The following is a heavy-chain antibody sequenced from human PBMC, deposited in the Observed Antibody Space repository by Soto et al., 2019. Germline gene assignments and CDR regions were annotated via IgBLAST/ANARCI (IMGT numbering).Heavy chain of an antibody. CDR3: ARMLVPAKPKTTWFDP. Sequence: SETLSLTCTVSGDSVISGSYYWSWIRQPPGKGLEWIGNIYYSGSTNYNPALKSRVTMSIDTPKNQFSLRLNSMTAADTAVYYCARMLVPAKPKTTWFDPWGQGTLVTVSS. CDR1: GDSVISGSYY. D-gene: IGHD2-2*01. J-gene: IGHJ5*02. CDR2: IYYSGST. V-gene: IGHV4-61*01.